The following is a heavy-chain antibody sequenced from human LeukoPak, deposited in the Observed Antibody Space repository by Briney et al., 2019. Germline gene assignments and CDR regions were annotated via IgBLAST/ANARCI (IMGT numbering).Heavy chain of an antibody. D-gene: IGHD3-3*01. CDR2: INPNSGGT. Sequence: GASVKVSCTASGYTFTGYYMHWVRQAPGQGLEWMGWINPNSGGTNYAQKFQGRVTMTRDTSISTAYMELSRLRSDDTAVYYCARDYYDFWSGKNDAFDIWGQGTMVTVSS. CDR1: GYTFTGYY. CDR3: ARDYYDFWSGKNDAFDI. V-gene: IGHV1-2*02. J-gene: IGHJ3*02.